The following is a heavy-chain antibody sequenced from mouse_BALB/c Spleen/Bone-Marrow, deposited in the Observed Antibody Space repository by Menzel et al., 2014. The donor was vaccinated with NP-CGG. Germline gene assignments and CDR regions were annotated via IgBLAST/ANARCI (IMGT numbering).Heavy chain of an antibody. D-gene: IGHD2-4*01. Sequence: EVQRVESGAELVKPGASVKLSCTASGFSIKDTYMHWVKQRPEQGLEWIGRIDPANGNTKYDPKFQGKATITADTSSNTAYLQLSSLTSEDTAVYYCATMITDWYFDVWGAGTTVTVSS. J-gene: IGHJ1*01. V-gene: IGHV14-3*02. CDR2: IDPANGNT. CDR1: GFSIKDTY. CDR3: ATMITDWYFDV.